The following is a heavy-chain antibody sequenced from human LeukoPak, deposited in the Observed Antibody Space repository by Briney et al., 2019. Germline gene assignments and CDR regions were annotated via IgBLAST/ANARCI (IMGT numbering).Heavy chain of an antibody. CDR3: ARIGSFYDSSGYYYVGYFDY. V-gene: IGHV4-39*01. J-gene: IGHJ4*02. Sequence: ASETLSLTCTVSGGSISSSSYYWGWIRQPPGKGLEWIGSIYYSGSTYYNPSLKSRVTISVDTSKNQFSLKLSSVTAADTAVYYCARIGSFYDSSGYYYVGYFDYWGQGTLVTVSS. CDR1: GGSISSSSYY. D-gene: IGHD3-22*01. CDR2: IYYSGST.